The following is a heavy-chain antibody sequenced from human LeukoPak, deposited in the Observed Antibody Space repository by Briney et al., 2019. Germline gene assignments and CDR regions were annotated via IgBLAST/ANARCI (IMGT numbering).Heavy chain of an antibody. CDR2: ISGSGGST. V-gene: IGHV3-23*01. CDR1: GFTFSSYA. CDR3: AKTLGYYYDSSGYYYGY. D-gene: IGHD3-22*01. J-gene: IGHJ4*02. Sequence: GGSLRRSCAASGFTFSSYAMSWVRQAPGKGLEWVSAISGSGGSTYYADSVKGRFTISRDNSKNTLYLQMNSLRAEDTAVYYCAKTLGYYYDSSGYYYGYWGQGTLVTVSS.